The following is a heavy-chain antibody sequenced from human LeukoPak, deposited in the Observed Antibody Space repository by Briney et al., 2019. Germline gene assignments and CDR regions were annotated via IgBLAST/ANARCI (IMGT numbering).Heavy chain of an antibody. V-gene: IGHV4-59*12. Sequence: SETLSLTCTVSGGSISSYYWSWIRQPPGKGLEWIGYIYYSGSTNYNPSLKSRVTISVDTSKNQFSLKLSSVTAADTAVYYCARDLTHDTFDYWGQGTLVTVSS. CDR3: ARDLTHDTFDY. J-gene: IGHJ4*02. CDR1: GGSISSYY. CDR2: IYYSGST. D-gene: IGHD3-22*01.